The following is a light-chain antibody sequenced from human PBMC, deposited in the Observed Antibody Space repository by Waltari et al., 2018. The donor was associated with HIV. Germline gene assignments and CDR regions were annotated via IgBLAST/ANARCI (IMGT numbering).Light chain of an antibody. V-gene: IGLV2-14*01. CDR1: RNDVGGFNY. CDR3: SSYTSTSTLVI. J-gene: IGLJ2*01. Sequence: QSALTQPASVSGSPGQSLTISCHGTRNDVGGFNYVPWYRHHPGKTPKVIIYEVTNRPSGGSDRFSGSKSGNTASLNISGLQAEDEGDYYCSSYTSTSTLVIFGGGTNLTVL. CDR2: EVT.